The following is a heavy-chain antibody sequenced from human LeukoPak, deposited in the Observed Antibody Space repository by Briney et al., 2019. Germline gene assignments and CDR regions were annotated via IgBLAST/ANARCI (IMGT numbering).Heavy chain of an antibody. CDR3: ARDGYSSSWYERGDAFDI. V-gene: IGHV1-69*04. J-gene: IGHJ3*02. Sequence: GASVKVSCKASGGTFSSYTISWVRQAPGQGLEWMGRIIPFLGIANYAQKFQGRVTITADKSTSTAYMELSSLRSEDTAVYYCARDGYSSSWYERGDAFDIWGQGTMVTVSS. CDR1: GGTFSSYT. D-gene: IGHD6-13*01. CDR2: IIPFLGIA.